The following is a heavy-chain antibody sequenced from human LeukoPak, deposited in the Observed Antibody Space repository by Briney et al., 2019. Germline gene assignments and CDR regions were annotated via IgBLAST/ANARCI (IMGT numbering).Heavy chain of an antibody. V-gene: IGHV3-33*01. Sequence: GGSLRLSCAASGFTFSSYGMHWVRQAPGKGLELVAVIWYDGSNKYYADSVKGRFTISRDNSKNTLYLQMNSLRAEDTAVYYCARASGTYSSGWLNWFDPWGQGTLVTVSS. CDR3: ARASGTYSSGWLNWFDP. CDR2: IWYDGSNK. J-gene: IGHJ5*02. D-gene: IGHD6-19*01. CDR1: GFTFSSYG.